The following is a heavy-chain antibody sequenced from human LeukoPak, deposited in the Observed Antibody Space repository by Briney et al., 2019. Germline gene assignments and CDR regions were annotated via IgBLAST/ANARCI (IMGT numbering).Heavy chain of an antibody. J-gene: IGHJ4*02. CDR1: GFTFSSYA. Sequence: PGGSLRLSCEASGFTFSSYAMTWVRQAPGSGLEWVSAISGSGGSTYYADSVRGRFTISRDNSKNTVYLQMNSLRVEDTAVYYCARGRRDYGDYPYWGQGTLVTVSS. D-gene: IGHD4-17*01. CDR3: ARGRRDYGDYPY. CDR2: ISGSGGST. V-gene: IGHV3-23*01.